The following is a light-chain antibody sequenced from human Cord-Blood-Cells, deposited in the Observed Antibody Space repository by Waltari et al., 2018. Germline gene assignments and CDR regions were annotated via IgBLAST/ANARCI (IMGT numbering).Light chain of an antibody. J-gene: IGLJ1*01. Sequence: SYVLTQPPSVSVAPGKTARITCGGNNIGSKSVHWYLQKPGQAPVLVIYYDSDRPSGIPERFSGSNSGNTATLTISRVEAGDEADYYCQVWDSSSDHYVFGTGTKVTVL. CDR1: NIGSKS. V-gene: IGLV3-21*04. CDR3: QVWDSSSDHYV. CDR2: YDS.